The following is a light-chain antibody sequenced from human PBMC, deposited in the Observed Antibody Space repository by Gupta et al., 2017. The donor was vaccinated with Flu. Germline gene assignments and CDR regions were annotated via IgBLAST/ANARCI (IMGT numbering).Light chain of an antibody. V-gene: IGKV1-5*03. J-gene: IGKJ1*01. Sequence: DRQMTQSPSTLSASIGDTVTITCRASPSLSTWVAWYQQKPGKAPKLLIYKSSILESGVPSRFSGRGSGTEVTLTISSLQPDDFATYYCQQATFGQGTKVEIK. CDR1: PSLSTW. CDR3: QQAT. CDR2: KSS.